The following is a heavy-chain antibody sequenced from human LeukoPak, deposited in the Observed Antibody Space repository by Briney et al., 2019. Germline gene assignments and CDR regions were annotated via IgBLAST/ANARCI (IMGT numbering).Heavy chain of an antibody. CDR1: GYTFTSYG. Sequence: ASVKVSCKASGYTFTSYGISWVRPAPGQGLEWMGWISAYNGNTDYAQKLQGRVTMTTDTSTSTAYMELRSLRSDDTAVYYCARVPNYYDSSGPDYYYYMDVWGKGTTVTVSS. CDR2: ISAYNGNT. J-gene: IGHJ6*03. V-gene: IGHV1-18*01. D-gene: IGHD3-22*01. CDR3: ARVPNYYDSSGPDYYYYMDV.